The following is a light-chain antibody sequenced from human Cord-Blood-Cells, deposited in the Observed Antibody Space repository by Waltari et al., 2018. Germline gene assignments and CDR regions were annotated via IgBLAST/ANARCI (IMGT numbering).Light chain of an antibody. Sequence: QSALTQPRSVSGSPGQSVTIPCTGPSSVVGCYNSVPWYQQHPGKAPKLMIYDFSKRPSGVPDRFSGSMSGNAASLTISGLQAEDEADYYCCSYAGSYTWVFGGGTKLTVL. CDR1: SSVVGCYNS. CDR3: CSYAGSYTWV. J-gene: IGLJ2*01. V-gene: IGLV2-11*01. CDR2: DFS.